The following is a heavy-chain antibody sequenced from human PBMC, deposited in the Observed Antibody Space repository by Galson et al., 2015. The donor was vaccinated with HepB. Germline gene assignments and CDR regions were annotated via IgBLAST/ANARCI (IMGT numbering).Heavy chain of an antibody. J-gene: IGHJ3*02. CDR2: ITWNGGST. V-gene: IGHV3-20*04. D-gene: IGHD5-12*01. Sequence: SLRLPCAASGFTFGDSAMSWVRQAPGKGLEWVAGITWNGGSTGYTDSVRGRFTISRDNAKNSLYLQMSSLRGEDTAFYYCTRPTIVATMWSAFDIWGQGTTVTVSS. CDR1: GFTFGDSA. CDR3: TRPTIVATMWSAFDI.